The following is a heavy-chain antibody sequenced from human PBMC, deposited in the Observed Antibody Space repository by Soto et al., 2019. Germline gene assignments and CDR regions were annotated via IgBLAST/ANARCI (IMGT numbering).Heavy chain of an antibody. D-gene: IGHD4-17*01. V-gene: IGHV3-48*01. CDR2: ISSSSTI. CDR1: GFTFSSYS. Sequence: GGSLRLSCAASGFTFSSYSMNWVRQAPGKGLEWVSYISSSSTIYYADSVKGRFTISRDNAKNSLYLQMNSLRAEDTAVYYCARDLAYGDYKDPTDYWGQGTLVTVSS. J-gene: IGHJ4*02. CDR3: ARDLAYGDYKDPTDY.